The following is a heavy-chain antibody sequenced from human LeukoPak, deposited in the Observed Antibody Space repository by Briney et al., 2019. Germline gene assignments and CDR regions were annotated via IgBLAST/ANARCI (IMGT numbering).Heavy chain of an antibody. J-gene: IGHJ6*02. CDR3: ARGIPSSIFGVVIILDYYYGMDV. Sequence: AASVKVSCKASGYTFTSYDINWVRQATGQGLEWMGWMNPNSGNTGYAQKFQGRVTMTRNTSISTAYMELSSLRSEDTAVYYCARGIPSSIFGVVIILDYYYGMDVWGQGTTVTVSS. D-gene: IGHD3-3*01. CDR2: MNPNSGNT. CDR1: GYTFTSYD. V-gene: IGHV1-8*01.